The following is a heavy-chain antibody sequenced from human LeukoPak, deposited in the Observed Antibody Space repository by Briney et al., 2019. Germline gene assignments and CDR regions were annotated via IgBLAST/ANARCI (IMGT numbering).Heavy chain of an antibody. J-gene: IGHJ3*02. D-gene: IGHD1-1*01. CDR1: GFTFSKFP. Sequence: GSLRLSCAASGFTFSKFPMGWVRQAPGRGLEWVSAISASGDVTLYADSLRGRFTISRDNSKSTLYLQMNGLRAEDTAIFYCAKSLFTSATGTGRAFHIWGQGTRVTVSS. CDR3: AKSLFTSATGTGRAFHI. V-gene: IGHV3-23*01. CDR2: ISASGDVT.